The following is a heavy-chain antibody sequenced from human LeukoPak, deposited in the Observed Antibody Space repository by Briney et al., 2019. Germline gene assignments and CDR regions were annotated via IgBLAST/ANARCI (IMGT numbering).Heavy chain of an antibody. D-gene: IGHD3-22*01. CDR3: AKALGGYYYDSSALEYFQH. Sequence: ASVKVSCKASGYTFTGYYMHWVRQAPGQGLEWMGWINPNSGGTNYAQKFQGRVTMTRDTSISTAYMELSRLRAEDTALYYCAKALGGYYYDSSALEYFQHWGQGTLVTVSS. CDR2: INPNSGGT. V-gene: IGHV1-2*02. J-gene: IGHJ1*01. CDR1: GYTFTGYY.